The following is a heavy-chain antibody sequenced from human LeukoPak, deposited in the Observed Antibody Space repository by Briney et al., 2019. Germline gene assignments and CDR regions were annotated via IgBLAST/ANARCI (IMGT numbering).Heavy chain of an antibody. Sequence: GESLKISCQGSGYSFTNYWIAWVRQMPGKGLEWMGIIYPGDSDTRYSPSFQGQVTISADKSINTAYLQWSSLKASDTAIYYCARHEIVGATQSPLDYWGQGTLATVSS. D-gene: IGHD1-26*01. CDR3: ARHEIVGATQSPLDY. CDR2: IYPGDSDT. V-gene: IGHV5-51*01. CDR1: GYSFTNYW. J-gene: IGHJ4*02.